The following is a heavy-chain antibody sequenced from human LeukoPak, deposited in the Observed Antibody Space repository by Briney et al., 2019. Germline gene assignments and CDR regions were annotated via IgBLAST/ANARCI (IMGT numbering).Heavy chain of an antibody. Sequence: SVTVSCTASGYTFTGCYMHWGRLRPGQGLGWEGLINLNSGGTNSSHKYPGKVTMTRDTSISTAYMELSRLRSDDTAVDYCARELGYYYDRGGYPYYFDYWGQGTLVTVAS. V-gene: IGHV1-2*02. CDR2: INLNSGGT. CDR3: ARELGYYYDRGGYPYYFDY. CDR1: GYTFTGCY. D-gene: IGHD3-22*01. J-gene: IGHJ4*02.